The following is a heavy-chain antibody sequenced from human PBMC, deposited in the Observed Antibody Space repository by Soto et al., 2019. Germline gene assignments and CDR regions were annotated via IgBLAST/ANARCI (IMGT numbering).Heavy chain of an antibody. CDR1: GFTFSNAW. Sequence: EVQLVESGGGLVKPGGSLRLSCAASGFTFSNAWMSWVRQAPGKGLEWVGRIKSKTDGGTTDYAAPVKGRFTIPRDDSKNTLYLQMNSLKTEDTAVYYCTTDWRSGSYPYWGQGTLVTVSS. V-gene: IGHV3-15*01. J-gene: IGHJ4*02. CDR3: TTDWRSGSYPY. CDR2: IKSKTDGGTT. D-gene: IGHD1-26*01.